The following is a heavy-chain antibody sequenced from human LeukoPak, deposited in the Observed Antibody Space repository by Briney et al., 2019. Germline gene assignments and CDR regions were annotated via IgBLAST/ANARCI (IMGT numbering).Heavy chain of an antibody. CDR3: ARGQSLNDY. V-gene: IGHV1-2*02. CDR1: GYTFTEYC. Sequence: ASVKVSCKASGYTFTEYCMHRVRQAPGQGLEWMGWINPNSGGANYAGNFQGRVTMTRDTSISTAYMELSSLRYDDTALYYCARGQSLNDYWGQGTLVTVSS. CDR2: INPNSGGA. J-gene: IGHJ4*02.